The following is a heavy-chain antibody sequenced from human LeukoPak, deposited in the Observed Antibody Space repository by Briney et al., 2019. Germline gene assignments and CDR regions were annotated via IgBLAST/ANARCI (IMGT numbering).Heavy chain of an antibody. CDR3: ARGLGGNYPGN. CDR2: IKHNRGGT. J-gene: IGHJ4*02. Sequence: ASVKVSCKRSGYTFTAYYMDWVRQAPGQGREWMGRIKHNRGGTKYAKTFRGRVTMTGATPISTAYMALSGLTSDDTAVYSCARGLGGNYPGNWGEGTQVSVSS. D-gene: IGHD2-21*01. V-gene: IGHV1-2*02. CDR1: GYTFTAYY.